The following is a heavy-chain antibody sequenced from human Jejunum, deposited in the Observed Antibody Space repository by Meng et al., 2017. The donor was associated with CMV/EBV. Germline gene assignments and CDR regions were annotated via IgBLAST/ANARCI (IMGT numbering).Heavy chain of an antibody. CDR1: GFSFPSYA. CDR2: VYSGGTNT. D-gene: IGHD2/OR15-2a*01. CDR3: AGVDLPSTFSFSL. V-gene: IGHV3-23*03. J-gene: IGHJ4*02. Sequence: CADSGFSFPSYAMSWVRQAPGKGLEWVAIVYSGGTNTYYADSVKGRFTISRDNYRNTVYLQMNGLRDDDTAVYYCAGVDLPSTFSFSLWGQGALVTVSS.